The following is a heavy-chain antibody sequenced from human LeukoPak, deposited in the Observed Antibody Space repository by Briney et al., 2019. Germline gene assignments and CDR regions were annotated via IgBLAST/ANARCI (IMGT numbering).Heavy chain of an antibody. V-gene: IGHV3-23*01. D-gene: IGHD3-22*01. CDR1: GFKFDNYE. J-gene: IGHJ5*02. Sequence: SGGSLRLSCAASGFKFDNYEMSWVRQAPGKGLEWVSTISGTGDDTYYADSVKGRFTISRDKFKNTVSLEMNSLRGEDTAVYYCARAWSLLRWFDHWGQGTLVTVSS. CDR3: ARAWSLLRWFDH. CDR2: ISGTGDDT.